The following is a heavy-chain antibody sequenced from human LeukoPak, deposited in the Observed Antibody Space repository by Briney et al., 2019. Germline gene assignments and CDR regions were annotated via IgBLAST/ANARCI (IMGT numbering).Heavy chain of an antibody. D-gene: IGHD3-10*01. CDR1: GGSFSGYY. V-gene: IGHV4-34*01. CDR2: IYYSGST. Sequence: SETLSLTCAVYGGSFSGYYWSWIRQPPGKGLEWIGNIYYSGSTYYNPSLKSRVNISVDTSKNQLSLKLTSVTAADTAVYYCARSQFGSGSYQGRWFDPWGQGTLVTVSS. J-gene: IGHJ5*02. CDR3: ARSQFGSGSYQGRWFDP.